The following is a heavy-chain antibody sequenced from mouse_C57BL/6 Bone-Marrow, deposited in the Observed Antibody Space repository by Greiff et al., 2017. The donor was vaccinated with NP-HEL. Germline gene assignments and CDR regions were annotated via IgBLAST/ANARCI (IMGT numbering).Heavy chain of an antibody. CDR2: FHPYNDDT. D-gene: IGHD1-1*01. Sequence: QVQLQQSGAELVKPGASVKMSCKASGYTFTTYPIEWMKQSHGKCLEWIGNFHPYNDDTKYNEKFKGKATLTAEKSSSTVYLDLSRLTSDDSAVFYYERRSNFEYARDYGGQGTSVTVSS. CDR3: ERRSNFEYARDY. J-gene: IGHJ4*01. CDR1: GYTFTTYP. V-gene: IGHV1-47*01.